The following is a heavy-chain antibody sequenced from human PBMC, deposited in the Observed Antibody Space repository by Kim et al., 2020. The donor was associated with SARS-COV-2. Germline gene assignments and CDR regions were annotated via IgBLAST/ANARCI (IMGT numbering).Heavy chain of an antibody. J-gene: IGHJ5*02. V-gene: IGHV1-69*04. CDR3: ARDSRGAICTNGVCYAVWFDP. Sequence: SVKVSCKASGGTFSSYAISWVRQAPGQGLEWMGRIIPILGIANYAQKFQGRVTITADKSTSTAYMELSSLRSEDTAVYYCARDSRGAICTNGVCYAVWFDPWGQGTLVTVSS. CDR2: IIPILGIA. CDR1: GGTFSSYA. D-gene: IGHD2-8*01.